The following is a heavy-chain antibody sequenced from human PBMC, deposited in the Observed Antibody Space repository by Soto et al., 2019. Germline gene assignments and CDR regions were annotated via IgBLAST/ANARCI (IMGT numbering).Heavy chain of an antibody. J-gene: IGHJ4*02. V-gene: IGHV4-31*03. Sequence: SETLSLTCTVSGGSISSGGYYWSWIRQHPGKGLEWIGYIYYSGSTYYNPSLKSRVTVSVDTSKNQFSLKLSSVTAADTAVYYCARAYGGNSVIFDYWGQGTLVTVSS. D-gene: IGHD2-21*02. CDR2: IYYSGST. CDR1: GGSISSGGYY. CDR3: ARAYGGNSVIFDY.